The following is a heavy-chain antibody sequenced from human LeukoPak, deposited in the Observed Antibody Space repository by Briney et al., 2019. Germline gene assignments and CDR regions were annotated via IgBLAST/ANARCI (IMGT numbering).Heavy chain of an antibody. D-gene: IGHD3-10*01. CDR2: LYYSGST. CDR1: GGSISSSYYY. CDR3: ARKPIFGSGRHWYYFDY. V-gene: IGHV4-39*01. Sequence: SETLSLTCTVSGGSISSSYYYLGWIRQPPGKGLQCIWILYYSGSTYFNPSLKSRVTVSVDTSSNQFSLKLSSVTAADTSMDYCARKPIFGSGRHWYYFDYWGQGTMVTVSS. J-gene: IGHJ4*02.